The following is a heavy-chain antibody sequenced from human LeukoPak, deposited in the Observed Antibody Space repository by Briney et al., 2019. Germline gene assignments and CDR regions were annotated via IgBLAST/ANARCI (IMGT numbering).Heavy chain of an antibody. CDR3: ARGGAGTAYYDWDFFRFDY. Sequence: ASVKVSCKASGYTFTGYYMHWVRQAPGQGLEWMGWINPNSGGTSYAQRFQGRVTLTGDTSISTAYMELSRLRSGDTAVYYCARGGAGTAYYDWDFFRFDYWGQGTLVTVSS. CDR2: INPNSGGT. CDR1: GYTFTGYY. V-gene: IGHV1-2*02. D-gene: IGHD5-12*01. J-gene: IGHJ4*02.